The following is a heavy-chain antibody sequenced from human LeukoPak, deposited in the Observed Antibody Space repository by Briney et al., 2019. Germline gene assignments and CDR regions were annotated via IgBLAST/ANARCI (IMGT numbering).Heavy chain of an antibody. J-gene: IGHJ4*02. V-gene: IGHV1-2*02. CDR3: ARKSDSYYDILTGYSIFDY. Sequence: ASVKVSCKASGYTFTGYYVHWVRQAPGQGLEWMGWINPNSGGTNYAQKFQGRVTMTRDTSISTAYMELSRLRSDDTAVYYCARKSDSYYDILTGYSIFDYWGQGTLVTVSS. D-gene: IGHD3-9*01. CDR2: INPNSGGT. CDR1: GYTFTGYY.